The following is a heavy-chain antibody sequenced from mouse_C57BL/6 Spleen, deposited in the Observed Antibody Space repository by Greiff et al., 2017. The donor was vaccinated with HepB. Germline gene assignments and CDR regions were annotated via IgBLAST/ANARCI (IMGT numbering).Heavy chain of an antibody. CDR3: ARDDGYYGDYAMDY. CDR1: GYSITSGYY. J-gene: IGHJ4*01. Sequence: ESGPGLVKPSQSLSLTCSVTGYSITSGYYWNWIRQFPGNKLEWMGYISYDGGTNYNPSLKNRISITRDTSKNQFFLKLNSVTTEDPATYYSARDDGYYGDYAMDYWGQGTSVTVSS. D-gene: IGHD2-3*01. CDR2: ISYDGGT. V-gene: IGHV3-6*01.